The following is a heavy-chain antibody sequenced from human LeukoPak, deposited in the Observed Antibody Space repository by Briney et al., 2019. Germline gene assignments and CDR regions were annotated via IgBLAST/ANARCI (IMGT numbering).Heavy chain of an antibody. J-gene: IGHJ4*02. CDR2: VFDSGRT. CDR1: GGSMTTHH. D-gene: IGHD5-18*01. V-gene: IGHV4-59*11. Sequence: SGTLSLTCTVSGGSMTTHHWNWIRQTPGKGLEWIGYVFDSGRTKVNPSLTSRVTLSTDTSKNQLSLRLSSVTAADTAVYYCTTIKRGDIFGYFDFWGQGILVTVSS. CDR3: TTIKRGDIFGYFDF.